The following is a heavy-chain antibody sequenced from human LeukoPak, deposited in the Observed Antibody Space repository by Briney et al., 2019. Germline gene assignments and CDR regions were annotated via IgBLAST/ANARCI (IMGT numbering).Heavy chain of an antibody. CDR3: ARDKSYGDSTDY. V-gene: IGHV3-7*01. Sequence: GGSLRLSCAASGFTFSNYWMSWARQAPGKGLEWVANIKQDGSEKYCVDSVKGRFTISRDNAKKSLYLQMNSLRAEDTAVYYCARDKSYGDSTDYWGQGTLVTVSS. J-gene: IGHJ4*02. CDR1: GFTFSNYW. CDR2: IKQDGSEK. D-gene: IGHD4-17*01.